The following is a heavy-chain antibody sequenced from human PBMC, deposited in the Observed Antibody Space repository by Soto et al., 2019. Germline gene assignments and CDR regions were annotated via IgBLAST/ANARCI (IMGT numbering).Heavy chain of an antibody. J-gene: IGHJ2*01. Sequence: EVQLLEPGGGLVQPGGSLRLSCAASGFTFSSYAMSWVRQAPGKGLEWVSAISASGGSTYYADSVKGRFTISTDNSKNTLYLHMNSLRAEDTDLYYCAKGPGPLSRSGQRRYFDLWGRGTLVTVSS. V-gene: IGHV3-23*01. CDR2: ISASGGST. CDR1: GFTFSSYA. D-gene: IGHD2-15*01. CDR3: AKGPGPLSRSGQRRYFDL.